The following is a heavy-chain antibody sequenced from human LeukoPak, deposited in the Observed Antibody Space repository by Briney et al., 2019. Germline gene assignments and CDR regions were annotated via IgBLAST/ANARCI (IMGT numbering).Heavy chain of an antibody. Sequence: GESLKISCQGSGDTFATYWIAWVRQMPGKGLELMGSIFPFDSDTRYSPSFQGQVTFSADKSISTAYLQWSSLKASDTAMYYCARKPIIAAAGTDDAFDIWGQGTMVTVSS. CDR3: ARKPIIAAAGTDDAFDI. J-gene: IGHJ3*02. CDR1: GDTFATYW. V-gene: IGHV5-51*01. D-gene: IGHD6-13*01. CDR2: IFPFDSDT.